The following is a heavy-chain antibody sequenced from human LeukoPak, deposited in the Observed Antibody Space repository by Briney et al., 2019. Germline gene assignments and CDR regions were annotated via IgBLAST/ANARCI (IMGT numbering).Heavy chain of an antibody. CDR1: GFTFSSYV. CDR2: ISSSGSST. Sequence: GGSLRLSCAASGFTFSSYVMSWVRQAPGRGLEWVSAISSSGSSTYYADSVKGRFTISRDNSKNTLYLQTTSLRAEDTAVYYCAKAQAAGKYNWFDPWGQGTLVTVSS. V-gene: IGHV3-23*01. CDR3: AKAQAAGKYNWFDP. J-gene: IGHJ5*02. D-gene: IGHD6-13*01.